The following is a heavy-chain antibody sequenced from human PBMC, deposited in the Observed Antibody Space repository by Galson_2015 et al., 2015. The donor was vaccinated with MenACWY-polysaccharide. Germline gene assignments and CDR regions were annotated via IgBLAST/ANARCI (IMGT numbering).Heavy chain of an antibody. CDR3: ARPSSGGSYYND. V-gene: IGHV3-23*01. J-gene: IGHJ4*02. Sequence: SLRLSCAASGFTFSSYAMSWVRQAPGKGLEWVSGVSASGGSTVYTDSAKGRFTMSRDNSKRSLYLQMDSLRAEDTAVYYCARPSSGGSYYNDWGQGTLVTVSS. CDR2: VSASGGST. D-gene: IGHD2-15*01. CDR1: GFTFSSYA.